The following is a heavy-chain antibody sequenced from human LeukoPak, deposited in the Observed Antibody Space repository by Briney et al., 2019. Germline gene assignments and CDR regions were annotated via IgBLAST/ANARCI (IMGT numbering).Heavy chain of an antibody. CDR1: GFTFSNYA. Sequence: GGSLRLSCAASGFTFSNYAMSWVRQAPGRGLEWVSGLTGSGATTYYADSVKGRFTISRDNSKNTLYLQMNSLRAEDTAVYYCAKSLTTPYYYYAMDVWGQGTTVTVSS. CDR2: LTGSGATT. V-gene: IGHV3-23*01. D-gene: IGHD4/OR15-4a*01. J-gene: IGHJ6*02. CDR3: AKSLTTPYYYYAMDV.